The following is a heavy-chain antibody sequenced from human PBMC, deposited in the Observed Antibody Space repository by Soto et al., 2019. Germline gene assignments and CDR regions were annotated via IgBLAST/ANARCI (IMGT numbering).Heavy chain of an antibody. CDR3: ARVYCSGGSCYDYYYYYGMDV. D-gene: IGHD2-15*01. CDR2: ISTSNGNT. CDR1: GYTCTSYG. J-gene: IGHJ6*02. V-gene: IGHV1-18*01. Sequence: ASVKVSCKASGYTCTSYGISWVRQAPGQGLEWMGWISTSNGNTNYAQNLQGRATMTTDTSTSTAYMELRSLRSDDTAVYYCARVYCSGGSCYDYYYYYGMDVWGQGTTVTVSS.